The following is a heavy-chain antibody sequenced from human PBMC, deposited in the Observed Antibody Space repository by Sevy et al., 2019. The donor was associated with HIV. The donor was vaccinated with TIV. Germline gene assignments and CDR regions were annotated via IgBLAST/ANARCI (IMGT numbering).Heavy chain of an antibody. CDR3: ARDLYYYGSGSTTPTDY. J-gene: IGHJ4*02. CDR1: GGSFSGYY. Sequence: SETLSLTCAVYGGSFSGYYWSWIRQPPGKGLEWIGEINHSGSTNYNPSLKSRVTISVDMSKNQFSLKLSSVTAADTAVYYCARDLYYYGSGSTTPTDYWGQGTLVTVSS. D-gene: IGHD3-10*01. CDR2: INHSGST. V-gene: IGHV4-34*01.